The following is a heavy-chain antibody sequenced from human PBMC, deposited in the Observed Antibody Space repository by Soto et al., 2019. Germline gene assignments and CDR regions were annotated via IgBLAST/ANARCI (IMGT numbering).Heavy chain of an antibody. CDR3: AKCLQLNWNYDAFHI. CDR1: GFTFSSYS. Sequence: EVKLLESGGGLVQPGGSLRLSCAASGFTFSSYSMSWVRQAPGKGLEWVSHITASGGTTYYADSVKGRFTITRDSSRNTLYLQMNSLRAEDTALYYCAKCLQLNWNYDAFHIWGQGTMVTVSS. J-gene: IGHJ3*02. V-gene: IGHV3-23*01. D-gene: IGHD1-7*01. CDR2: ITASGGTT.